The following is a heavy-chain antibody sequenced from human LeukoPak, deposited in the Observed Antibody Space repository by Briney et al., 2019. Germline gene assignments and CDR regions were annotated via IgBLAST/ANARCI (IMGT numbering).Heavy chain of an antibody. Sequence: PSETLSLTCTVSGGSISSYYWSWIRQPPGKGLEWIGYIYYSGSTNYNPSLKSRVTISVDTSKNQFSLKLSSVTAADTAVYYCARGSRQLATHVGYWGQGTLVTVSS. CDR2: IYYSGST. D-gene: IGHD6-13*01. J-gene: IGHJ4*02. CDR3: ARGSRQLATHVGY. V-gene: IGHV4-59*01. CDR1: GGSISSYY.